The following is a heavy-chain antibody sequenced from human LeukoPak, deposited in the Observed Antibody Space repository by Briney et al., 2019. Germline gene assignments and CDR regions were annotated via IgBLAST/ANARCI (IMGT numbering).Heavy chain of an antibody. D-gene: IGHD6-19*01. Sequence: GGSLRPSGPPSGFTFGSFAMGWVGQPPGRGLGWVSAIRGMGGSTYYADSVKGRFTISRDNSKNTLYLQMNSLRAEDTAVYYCAKDSPPTSSGWADAFDIWGQGTMVTVSS. CDR3: AKDSPPTSSGWADAFDI. J-gene: IGHJ3*02. CDR2: IRGMGGST. V-gene: IGHV3-23*01. CDR1: GFTFGSFA.